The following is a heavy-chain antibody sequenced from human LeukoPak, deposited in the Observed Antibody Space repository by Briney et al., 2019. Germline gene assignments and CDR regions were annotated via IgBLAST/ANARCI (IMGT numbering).Heavy chain of an antibody. CDR2: ISSDGSDK. J-gene: IGHJ4*02. CDR3: ARDYPADH. CDR1: GFTFSRFP. Sequence: PGGSLRLSCAASGFTFSRFPMHWVHQAPGKGLEWVALISSDGSDKKYADSVKGRFTMSRDNSKNTLYLQMHSLRVEDTAVYYCARDYPADHWGQGTLVTVSS. V-gene: IGHV3-30-3*01.